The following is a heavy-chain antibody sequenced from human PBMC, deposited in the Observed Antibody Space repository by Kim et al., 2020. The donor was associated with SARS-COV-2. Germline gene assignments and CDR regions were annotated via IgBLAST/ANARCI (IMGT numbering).Heavy chain of an antibody. CDR2: IKSKTDGGTT. CDR3: TTHLWFGELERIDY. D-gene: IGHD3-10*01. Sequence: GGSLRLSCAASGFTFSNAWMTWVRQTPGKGLEWVGHIKSKTDGGTTDYAAPVKGRFTISRDNSKNTLYLQMNSLKTEDTAVYYCTTHLWFGELERIDYWGQGTLVTVSS. V-gene: IGHV3-15*01. CDR1: GFTFSNAW. J-gene: IGHJ4*02.